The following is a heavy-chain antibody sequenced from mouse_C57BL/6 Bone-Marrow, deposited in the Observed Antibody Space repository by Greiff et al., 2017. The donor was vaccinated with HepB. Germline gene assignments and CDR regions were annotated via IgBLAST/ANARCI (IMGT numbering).Heavy chain of an antibody. J-gene: IGHJ2*01. CDR2: IDPEDGET. Sequence: VQLKQSGAELVKPGASVKLSCTASGFNIKDYYMHWVKQRTEQGLEWIGRIDPEDGETKYATKFQGKATITADTSSNTAYLQLSSLTSEDTAVYYCARTTVVATDYWGQGTTLTVSS. D-gene: IGHD1-1*01. V-gene: IGHV14-2*01. CDR1: GFNIKDYY. CDR3: ARTTVVATDY.